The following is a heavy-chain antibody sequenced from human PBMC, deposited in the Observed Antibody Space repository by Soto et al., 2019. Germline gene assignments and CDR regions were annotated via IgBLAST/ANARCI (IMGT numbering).Heavy chain of an antibody. CDR3: TTDLVGYCSGGSCYSGWFDP. J-gene: IGHJ5*02. D-gene: IGHD2-15*01. CDR2: IKSKTDGGTT. V-gene: IGHV3-15*01. CDR1: GFTFSNAW. Sequence: EVQLVESGGGLVQPGGSLRLSCAASGFTFSNAWMSWVRQAPGKGLEWVGRIKSKTDGGTTDYAAPVKGRFTISRDDSKNTLYLQMNSLKTEDTAVYYCTTDLVGYCSGGSCYSGWFDPWGQGTLVTVSS.